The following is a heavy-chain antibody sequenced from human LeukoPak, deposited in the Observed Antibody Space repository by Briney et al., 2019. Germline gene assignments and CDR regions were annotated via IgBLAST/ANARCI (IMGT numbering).Heavy chain of an antibody. Sequence: GGSLTLSCAASGFTFSSYAMSWVRQAPGKGLEWVSAISGSGGSTYYADSVKGRFTISRDNSKNTLYLQMNSLRAEDTAVYYCAKDRGPPRFWYYYDSSGYYDYWGQGTLVTVSS. CDR3: AKDRGPPRFWYYYDSSGYYDY. CDR1: GFTFSSYA. J-gene: IGHJ4*02. V-gene: IGHV3-23*01. D-gene: IGHD3-22*01. CDR2: ISGSGGST.